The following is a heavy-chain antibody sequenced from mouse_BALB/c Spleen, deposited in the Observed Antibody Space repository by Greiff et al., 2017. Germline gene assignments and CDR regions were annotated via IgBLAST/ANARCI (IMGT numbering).Heavy chain of an antibody. CDR3: ARGGYGSQWFAY. D-gene: IGHD1-1*01. CDR1: GFTFSSYA. CDR2: ISSGGST. J-gene: IGHJ3*01. V-gene: IGHV5-6-5*01. Sequence: EVKLMESGGGLVKPGGSLKLSCAASGFTFSSYAMSWVRQTPEKRLEWVASISSGGSTYYPDSVKGRFTISRDNARNILYLQMSSLRSEDTAMYYCARGGYGSQWFAYWGQGTLVTVSA.